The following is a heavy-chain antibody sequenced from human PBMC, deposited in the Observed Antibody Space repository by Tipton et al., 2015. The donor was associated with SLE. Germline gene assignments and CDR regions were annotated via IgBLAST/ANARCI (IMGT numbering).Heavy chain of an antibody. V-gene: IGHV4-39*07. CDR1: GDSMSRGSHY. D-gene: IGHD3-9*01. J-gene: IGHJ4*02. CDR3: ARDQRYFDSPVKY. CDR2: IYYSDKI. Sequence: TLSLTCSVSGDSMSRGSHYWGWIRQPPGKGLEWIGSIYYSDKIYYNPSLKSRVTISIDTSKNQFSLKVSSVTAADTAVYYCARDQRYFDSPVKYWGQGTLVTVSS.